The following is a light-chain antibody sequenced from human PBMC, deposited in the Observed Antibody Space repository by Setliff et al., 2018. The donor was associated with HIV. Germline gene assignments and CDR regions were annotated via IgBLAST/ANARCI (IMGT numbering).Light chain of an antibody. J-gene: IGLJ1*01. CDR3: GSCTSTSPCA. CDR1: SSNIGAGYD. CDR2: GNN. V-gene: IGLV1-40*01. Sequence: QSVLTQPPSVSGAPGQRVTISCTGSSSNIGAGYDVHWYHQLPGTAPKLLIYGNNNRPSGVSSRFSGSKSGNTASLTISDLQAQDEADYYCGSCTSTSPCAFGTGTKVTVL.